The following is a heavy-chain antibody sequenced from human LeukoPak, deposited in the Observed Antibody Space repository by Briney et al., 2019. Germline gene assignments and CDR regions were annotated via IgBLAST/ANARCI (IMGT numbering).Heavy chain of an antibody. V-gene: IGHV3-21*01. CDR3: ASARRDYMDV. J-gene: IGHJ6*03. CDR1: GFTFSSYS. Sequence: GGSLRLSCAASGFTFSSYSMNWVRQAPRKGLEWVSSISSSSSYIYYADSVKGRFTISRDNAKNSLYLQMNSLRAEDTAVYYCASARRDYMDVWGKGTTVTVSS. CDR2: ISSSSSYI.